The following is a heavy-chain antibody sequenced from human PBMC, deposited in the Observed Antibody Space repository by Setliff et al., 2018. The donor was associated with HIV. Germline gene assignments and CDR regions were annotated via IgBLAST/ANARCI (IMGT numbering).Heavy chain of an antibody. V-gene: IGHV3-21*01. CDR1: GFTFSSYS. J-gene: IGHJ6*02. Sequence: GGSLRLSCTASGFTFSSYSMNWVRQAPGKGLEWVSSISRSSSYIYYSDSVKGRFTISRDNAGNSLYLQMNSLRVEDTALYYCARKLLTRPNYYGMDVWGQGTTVTVSS. D-gene: IGHD2-15*01. CDR3: ARKLLTRPNYYGMDV. CDR2: ISRSSSYI.